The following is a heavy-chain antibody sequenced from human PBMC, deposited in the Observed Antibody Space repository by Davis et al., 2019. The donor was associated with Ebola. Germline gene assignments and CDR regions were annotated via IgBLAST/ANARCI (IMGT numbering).Heavy chain of an antibody. Sequence: PGGSLRLSCAASGFTFSSYSMNWVRQAPGKGLEWVSYISSSSSTIYYADSVKGRFTISRDNAKNSLYLQMNSLRDEDTAVYYCARVPGYCSGGSCYSAHWFDPWGQGTLVTVSS. CDR1: GFTFSSYS. J-gene: IGHJ5*02. V-gene: IGHV3-48*02. CDR3: ARVPGYCSGGSCYSAHWFDP. D-gene: IGHD2-15*01. CDR2: ISSSSSTI.